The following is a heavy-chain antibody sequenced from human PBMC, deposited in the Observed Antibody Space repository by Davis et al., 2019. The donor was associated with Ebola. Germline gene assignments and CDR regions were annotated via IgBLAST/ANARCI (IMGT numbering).Heavy chain of an antibody. CDR3: ARDLRYDSSGYDYYFYMDV. V-gene: IGHV4-31*03. J-gene: IGHJ6*03. CDR2: IYYSGST. Sequence: PSETLSLTCTVSGGSISRGGSYWTWIRQHPGKGLEWIGYIYYSGSTYYKPSLKSRVTISLDTSKNQFSLNLGSVTAADTAVYYCARDLRYDSSGYDYYFYMDVWGKGTTVTVSS. D-gene: IGHD3-22*01. CDR1: GGSISRGGSY.